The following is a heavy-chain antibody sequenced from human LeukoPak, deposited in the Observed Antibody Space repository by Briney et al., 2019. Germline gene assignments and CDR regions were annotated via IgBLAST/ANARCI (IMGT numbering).Heavy chain of an antibody. CDR3: ARVRSSGWYDY. CDR2: IYTSGST. Sequence: PSETLSLTCTVSGGSISSGSYYWSWIRQPAGKGLEWIGRIYTSGSTNYNPSLKSRVTISVDTSKNQFSLKLSSVTAADTAVYYCARVRSSGWYDYWGQGTLVTVSS. CDR1: GGSISSGSYY. D-gene: IGHD6-19*01. J-gene: IGHJ4*02. V-gene: IGHV4-61*02.